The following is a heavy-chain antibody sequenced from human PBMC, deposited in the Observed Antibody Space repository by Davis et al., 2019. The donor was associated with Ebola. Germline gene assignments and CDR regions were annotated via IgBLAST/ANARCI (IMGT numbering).Heavy chain of an antibody. CDR2: IYYSGST. CDR3: ATGAYYGSGYYFDY. J-gene: IGHJ4*02. V-gene: IGHV4-59*06. CDR1: GGSFSGYY. Sequence: SETLSLTCAVYGGSFSGYYWSWIRQPPGKGLEWIGYIYYSGSTYYNPSLKSRVTISVDTSKNQFSLKLSSVTAADTAVYYCATGAYYGSGYYFDYWGQGTLVTVSS. D-gene: IGHD3-10*01.